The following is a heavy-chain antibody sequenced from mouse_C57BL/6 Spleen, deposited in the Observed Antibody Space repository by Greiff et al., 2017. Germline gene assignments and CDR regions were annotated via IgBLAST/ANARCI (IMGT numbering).Heavy chain of an antibody. CDR2: IHPNSGST. Sequence: QVQLQQPGAELVKPGASVKFSCKASGYTFTSYWMHWVKQRPGQGLEWIGMIHPNSGSTNYNEKFKSKATLTVDKSSSTAYMQLSSLTSEDSAVXYCAQLRLRNYFDYWGQGTTLTVSA. CDR1: GYTFTSYW. D-gene: IGHD3-2*02. CDR3: AQLRLRNYFDY. J-gene: IGHJ2*01. V-gene: IGHV1-64*01.